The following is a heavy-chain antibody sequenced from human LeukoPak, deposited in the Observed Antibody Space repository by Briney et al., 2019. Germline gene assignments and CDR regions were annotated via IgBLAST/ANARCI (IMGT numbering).Heavy chain of an antibody. V-gene: IGHV3-9*01. CDR3: AKDGYGARGKFDY. Sequence: GGSLRLSCAASGFTFDDYAMHWVRQAPGKGLEWVSGISWYSGSIGYADSVKGRFTISRDNAKNSLYLQMNSLRAEDTALYYCAKDGYGARGKFDYWGQGTLVTVSS. J-gene: IGHJ4*02. D-gene: IGHD4-17*01. CDR1: GFTFDDYA. CDR2: ISWYSGSI.